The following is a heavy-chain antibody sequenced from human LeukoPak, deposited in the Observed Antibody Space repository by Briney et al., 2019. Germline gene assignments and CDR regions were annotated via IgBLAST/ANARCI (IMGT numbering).Heavy chain of an antibody. Sequence: PGGSLRLSCAASGFPFSDHYMDWVRQTPGKGLEWIGRTRNKVHSYTTEYAASVKGRFTISRDDSKNSLYLQMNSLKTEDTAVYYCARGAYCSGGACPDAFDIWGQGTMVTVSS. J-gene: IGHJ3*02. CDR3: ARGAYCSGGACPDAFDI. CDR1: GFPFSDHY. D-gene: IGHD2-15*01. CDR2: TRNKVHSYTT. V-gene: IGHV3-72*01.